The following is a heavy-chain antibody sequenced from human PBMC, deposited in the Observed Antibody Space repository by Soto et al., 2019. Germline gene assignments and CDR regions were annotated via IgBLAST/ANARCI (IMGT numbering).Heavy chain of an antibody. CDR3: ARMRALRFLQWLSKEPYAMPV. Sequence: WASVKVSCKASGYTFTSYDINWVRQATGQGLEWMGWMNPNSGNTGYAQKFQGRVTMTRNTSISTAYMELSSLRSEDPAVYYCARMRALRFLQWLSKEPYAMPVWVQGTTVTVSS. V-gene: IGHV1-8*01. J-gene: IGHJ6*02. D-gene: IGHD3-3*01. CDR2: MNPNSGNT. CDR1: GYTFTSYD.